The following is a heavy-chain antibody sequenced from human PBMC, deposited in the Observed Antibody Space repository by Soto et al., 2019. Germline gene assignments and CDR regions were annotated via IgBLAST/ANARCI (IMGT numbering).Heavy chain of an antibody. CDR3: VPGSSGGVGEDC. J-gene: IGHJ4*02. D-gene: IGHD1-26*01. CDR1: GFTFSSHA. CDR2: ISESGGRT. Sequence: EIQLLESGGGMVQPGGSLRLSCAASGFTFSSHAMTWVRQAPGKGLEWVSNISESGGRTFYADSVKGRFTISRDNSQNTLFLQLSSLRVDDTAVYYCVPGSSGGVGEDCWGQGALVTVSS. V-gene: IGHV3-23*01.